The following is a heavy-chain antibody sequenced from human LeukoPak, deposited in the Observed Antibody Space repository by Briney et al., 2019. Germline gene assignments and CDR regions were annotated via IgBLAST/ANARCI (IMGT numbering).Heavy chain of an antibody. CDR1: GDRVSSNSAA. CDR3: ARQSSTDYYYYGLDV. Sequence: SQTLSLTCAISGDRVSSNSAAWNWIRQSPSRGLEWLGRTYYRSKWYYDYALSVKRRIVTSPDTSKNQFSLQLNSVTPEDTAVYYCARQSSTDYYYYGLDVWGQGTTVAVSS. V-gene: IGHV6-1*01. CDR2: TYYRSKWYY. J-gene: IGHJ6*02. D-gene: IGHD1-1*01.